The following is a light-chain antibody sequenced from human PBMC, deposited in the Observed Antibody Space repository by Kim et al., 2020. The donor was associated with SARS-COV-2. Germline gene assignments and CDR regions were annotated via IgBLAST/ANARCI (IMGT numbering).Light chain of an antibody. Sequence: PGERATLSCRTSQDVTIYFAWYQHNSVQAPRLLIYDTFNRATGVPARFSGSGSGTDFTLTISTLEPDDSALYYCQQRSHWPITFGQGTRLEIK. CDR1: QDVTIY. V-gene: IGKV3-11*01. CDR3: QQRSHWPIT. CDR2: DTF. J-gene: IGKJ5*01.